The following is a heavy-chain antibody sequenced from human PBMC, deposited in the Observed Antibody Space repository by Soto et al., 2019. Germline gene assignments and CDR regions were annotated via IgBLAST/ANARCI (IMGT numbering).Heavy chain of an antibody. CDR2: ISGSGGST. CDR3: AKERQWLDYYYYGMDV. Sequence: EVQLLESGGGLVQPGGSLRLSCAASGFTFSSYAMSWVRQAPGKGLERVSAISGSGGSTYYADSVKGRFTISRDNSKNTLYLQMNSLRAEDTAVYYCAKERQWLDYYYYGMDVWGQGTTVTVSS. J-gene: IGHJ6*02. D-gene: IGHD6-19*01. V-gene: IGHV3-23*01. CDR1: GFTFSSYA.